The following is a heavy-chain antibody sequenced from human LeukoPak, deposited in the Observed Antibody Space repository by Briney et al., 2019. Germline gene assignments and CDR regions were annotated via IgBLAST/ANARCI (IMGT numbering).Heavy chain of an antibody. V-gene: IGHV4-59*01. CDR3: ARVAGYSYGPSFDY. D-gene: IGHD5-18*01. CDR1: GGSISSYY. Sequence: PSETLSLTCTVSGGSISSYYWSWIRQPPGKGLEWIGYIYYNGSTNYNPSLKSRVTISVDTSKNQFSLKLSSVTAADTAVYYCARVAGYSYGPSFDYWGQGTLVTVSS. J-gene: IGHJ4*02. CDR2: IYYNGST.